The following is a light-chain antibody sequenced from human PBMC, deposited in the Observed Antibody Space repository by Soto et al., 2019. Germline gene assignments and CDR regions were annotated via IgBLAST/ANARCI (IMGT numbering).Light chain of an antibody. CDR2: DVS. Sequence: QSVLTQPRSVSGSPGQSVTNSCTGTSSDVGGYNYVSWYQQHPGKAPKLMIYDVSQWPSGVPDRFSGSKSGNTASLTISGLQAEDEADYYCCSYAGSYSYIFGTGTKVTVL. J-gene: IGLJ1*01. CDR3: CSYAGSYSYI. CDR1: SSDVGGYNY. V-gene: IGLV2-11*01.